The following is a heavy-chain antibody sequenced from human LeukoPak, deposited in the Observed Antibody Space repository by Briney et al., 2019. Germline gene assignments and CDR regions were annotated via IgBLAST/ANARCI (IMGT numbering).Heavy chain of an antibody. Sequence: ASMKVSCKASGYTFTSYDINWVRQATGQGLEWMGWMNPNSGNTGYAQKFQGRVTTTRNTSISTAYMELSSLRSEDTAVYYCARGRQFPDAFDIWGQGTMVTVSS. D-gene: IGHD5-24*01. CDR1: GYTFTSYD. CDR3: ARGRQFPDAFDI. CDR2: MNPNSGNT. V-gene: IGHV1-8*03. J-gene: IGHJ3*02.